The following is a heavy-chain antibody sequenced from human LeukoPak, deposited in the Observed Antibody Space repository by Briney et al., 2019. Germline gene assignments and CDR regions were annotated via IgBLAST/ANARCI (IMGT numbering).Heavy chain of an antibody. CDR1: GFTFRDYY. V-gene: IGHV3-11*01. Sequence: GGSLRLSCAASGFTFRDYYMSWIRQAPGKRLKWFSYISSSGSTIYYADSVKGRFTISRDNAKNSLYLQMNSLRAEDTAVYYCARDLTGYYFDYWGQGTLVTVSS. J-gene: IGHJ4*02. CDR3: ARDLTGYYFDY. CDR2: ISSSGSTI. D-gene: IGHD3-9*01.